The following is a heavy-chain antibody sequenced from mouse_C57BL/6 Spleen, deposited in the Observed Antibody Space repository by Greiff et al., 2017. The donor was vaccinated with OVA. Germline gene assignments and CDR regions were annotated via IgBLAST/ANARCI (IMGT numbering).Heavy chain of an antibody. J-gene: IGHJ1*03. D-gene: IGHD2-5*01. Sequence: EVKLMESGPELVKPGASVKISCKASGYTFTDYYMNWVKQSHGKSLEWIGDINPNNGGTSYNQKFKGKATLTVDKSSSTAYMELRSLTSEDSAVYYCARCYSNYHWYFDVWGTGTTVTVSS. V-gene: IGHV1-26*01. CDR2: INPNNGGT. CDR1: GYTFTDYY. CDR3: ARCYSNYHWYFDV.